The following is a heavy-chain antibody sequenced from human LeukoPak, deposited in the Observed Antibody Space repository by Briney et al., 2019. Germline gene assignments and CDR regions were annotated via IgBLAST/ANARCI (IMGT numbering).Heavy chain of an antibody. D-gene: IGHD3-16*01. CDR2: IGTAGDT. V-gene: IGHV3-13*04. CDR1: GFTLSNYD. J-gene: IGHJ3*02. Sequence: GGSLRLSCAASGFTLSNYDMHWVRQAPGKGLEWVSGIGTAGDTSYPGSVKGRFTISRENAKNSLYLQMSSLSAGDTALYYCARLRRGLGNAFDIWGQGTVVTVSS. CDR3: ARLRRGLGNAFDI.